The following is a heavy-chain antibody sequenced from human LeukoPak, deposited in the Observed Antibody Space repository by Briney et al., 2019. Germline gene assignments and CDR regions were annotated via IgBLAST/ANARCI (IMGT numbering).Heavy chain of an antibody. CDR1: GGTFSSYA. Sequence: ASVKVSCKASGGTFSSYAISWVRQAPGQGLEWMGGIIPIFGTANYAQKFQGRVTITADESTSTAYMELSSLRSEDTAVYYCASPDLTLDNGAFDIWGQGTMVTVSS. V-gene: IGHV1-69*13. J-gene: IGHJ3*02. CDR3: ASPDLTLDNGAFDI. D-gene: IGHD2-8*01. CDR2: IIPIFGTA.